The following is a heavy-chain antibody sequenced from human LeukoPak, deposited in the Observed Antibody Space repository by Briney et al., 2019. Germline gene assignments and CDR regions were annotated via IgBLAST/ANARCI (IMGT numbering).Heavy chain of an antibody. D-gene: IGHD1-26*01. CDR2: ISAYNGNT. V-gene: IGHV1-18*01. CDR1: GYTFTSYG. Sequence: ASVKVSCKASGYTFTSYGISWVRQAPGQGLEWMGWISAYNGNTNYAQKLQGRVTMTTDTSTSTAYMELRSLRSDDTAVYYCARDSWARGSYFPTLDYWGQGTLVTVSS. CDR3: ARDSWARGSYFPTLDY. J-gene: IGHJ4*02.